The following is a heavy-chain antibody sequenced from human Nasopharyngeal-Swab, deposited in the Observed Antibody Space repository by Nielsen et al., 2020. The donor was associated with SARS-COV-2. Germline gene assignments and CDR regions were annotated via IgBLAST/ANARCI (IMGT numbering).Heavy chain of an antibody. Sequence: GESLKISCAASGFTFSSYWMSWVRQAPGKGLEWVANIKQDGSEKYYVDSVKGRFTISRDNAKNSLYLQMNSPRAEDTAVYYCARDSRRYSYGYIYFDYWGQGTLVTVSS. CDR1: GFTFSSYW. D-gene: IGHD5-18*01. V-gene: IGHV3-7*03. J-gene: IGHJ4*02. CDR2: IKQDGSEK. CDR3: ARDSRRYSYGYIYFDY.